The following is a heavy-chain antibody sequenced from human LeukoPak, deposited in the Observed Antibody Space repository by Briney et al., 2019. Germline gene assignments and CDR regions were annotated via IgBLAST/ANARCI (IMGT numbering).Heavy chain of an antibody. J-gene: IGHJ6*03. CDR2: SYYSGST. Sequence: SETLSLTCTVSGGSINNYYWNWIRQPPGKGLEWIGYSYYSGSTNYNPSLKSRVTISVDTSRNQFSLKLTSVTAADTAVYYCARRRAEYYYYMDVWGKGTTVTVSS. CDR1: GGSINNYY. V-gene: IGHV4-59*08. CDR3: ARRRAEYYYYMDV.